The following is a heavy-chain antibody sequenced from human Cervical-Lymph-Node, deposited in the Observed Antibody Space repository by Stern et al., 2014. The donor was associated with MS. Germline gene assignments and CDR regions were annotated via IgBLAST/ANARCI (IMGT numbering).Heavy chain of an antibody. D-gene: IGHD3-3*01. CDR1: GYTFTNYG. CDR3: ARSPENDFWSGYSDY. V-gene: IGHV1-18*04. CDR2: ISTYNGNT. J-gene: IGHJ4*02. Sequence: QVQLVESGAEVKKPGASVKVSCKASGYTFTNYGISWVRQAPGQGLQWMGWISTYNGNTNYEQKIKGRVTMTTDTSTSTAYMELRSLRSDDAAVYYCARSPENDFWSGYSDYWGQGTLVTVSS.